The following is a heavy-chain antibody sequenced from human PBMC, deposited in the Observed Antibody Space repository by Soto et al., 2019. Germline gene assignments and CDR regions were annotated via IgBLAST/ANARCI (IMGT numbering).Heavy chain of an antibody. D-gene: IGHD3-10*01. CDR3: AKDRAYYGSGSYPFDP. CDR1: GFTFSSYG. V-gene: IGHV3-30*18. CDR2: ISYDGSNK. Sequence: GGSLRLSCAASGFTFSSYGMHWVRQAPGKGLEWVAVISYDGSNKYYADSVKGRFTISRDNSKNTLYLQMNSLRAEDTAVYYCAKDRAYYGSGSYPFDPWGQGT. J-gene: IGHJ5*02.